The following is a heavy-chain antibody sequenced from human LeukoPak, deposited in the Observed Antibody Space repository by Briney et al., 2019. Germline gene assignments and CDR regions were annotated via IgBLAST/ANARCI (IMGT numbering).Heavy chain of an antibody. J-gene: IGHJ5*02. CDR2: IYYSGST. Sequence: SETLPLTCTVSGGSISSYYWSWIRQPPGKGLEWIGYIYYSGSTNYNPSLRSRVTISVDTSKNQFSLKLSSVTAADTAVYYWARVGTDDYGDYQFDPWGQGTLVTVSS. V-gene: IGHV4-59*01. CDR3: ARVGTDDYGDYQFDP. D-gene: IGHD4-17*01. CDR1: GGSISSYY.